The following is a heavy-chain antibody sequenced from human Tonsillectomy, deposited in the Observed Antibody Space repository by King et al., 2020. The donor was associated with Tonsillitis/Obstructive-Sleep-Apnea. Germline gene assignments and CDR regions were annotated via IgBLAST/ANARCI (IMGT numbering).Heavy chain of an antibody. CDR3: AKDQATVTTPIDY. CDR2: ISGGGGST. Sequence: VQLVESGGGLVQPGGSLRLSCAVSGFTFSSYAMSWVRQAPGKGLEWVSAISGGGGSTYYTDSVKGRFTFSRDNSKNTLFLQMNSLRAEDTAVYYCAKDQATVTTPIDYWGQGTLVTVSS. J-gene: IGHJ4*02. V-gene: IGHV3-23*04. CDR1: GFTFSSYA. D-gene: IGHD4-17*01.